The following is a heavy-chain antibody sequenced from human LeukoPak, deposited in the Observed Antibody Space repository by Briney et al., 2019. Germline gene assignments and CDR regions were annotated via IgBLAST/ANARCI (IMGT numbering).Heavy chain of an antibody. J-gene: IGHJ6*03. D-gene: IGHD5-24*01. Sequence: GASVKVSCKASGYTFTGYYMHWVRQAPGQGLEWMGWINPNSGGSNYAQKFQGRVTMTRDTSISTAYMELSRLRSDDTAVYYCAALQGTLDYYYYYMDVWGKGTTVTVSS. CDR2: INPNSGGS. V-gene: IGHV1-2*02. CDR3: AALQGTLDYYYYYMDV. CDR1: GYTFTGYY.